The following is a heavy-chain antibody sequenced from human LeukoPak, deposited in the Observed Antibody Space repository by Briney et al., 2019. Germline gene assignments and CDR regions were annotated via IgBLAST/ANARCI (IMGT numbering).Heavy chain of an antibody. CDR3: TRGQLWFDY. V-gene: IGHV3-23*01. CDR1: GFTFSNYA. Sequence: PGGSLRLSCAASGFTFSNYAMSWVRQAPGQGLERVSPIGGSGGSTYYADSVKGRFTISRDYSKNTLYLQMNSLRAEDTAVYYCTRGQLWFDYWGQGTLVTVSS. CDR2: IGGSGGST. D-gene: IGHD5-18*01. J-gene: IGHJ5*01.